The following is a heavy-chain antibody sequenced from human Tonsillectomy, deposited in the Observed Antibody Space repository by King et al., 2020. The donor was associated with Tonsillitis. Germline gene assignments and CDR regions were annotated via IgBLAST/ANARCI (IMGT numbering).Heavy chain of an antibody. D-gene: IGHD4/OR15-4a*01. V-gene: IGHV3-21*01. CDR1: GFTFSTHS. Sequence: VQLVESGGGLVKPGGSLRLSCAASGFTFSTHSLNWVRQAPGKELEWVSFISSIGTFIHYADSVKGRFTISRDNAKSSVYLEMNSLRAEDTAMYYCARGATPGVTMGTIDYWGQGILVTVSS. J-gene: IGHJ4*02. CDR2: ISSIGTFI. CDR3: ARGATPGVTMGTIDY.